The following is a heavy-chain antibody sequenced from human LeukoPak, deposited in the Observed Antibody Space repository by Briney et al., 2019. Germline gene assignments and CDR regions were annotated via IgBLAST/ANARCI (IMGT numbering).Heavy chain of an antibody. D-gene: IGHD4-17*01. J-gene: IGHJ4*02. Sequence: GGSLRLSCVVSGFIVSSNYMSWVRQAPGKGLEWVSVIYSGGNTYYADSVKGRFTISRDNSKNSLFLQMNSLRAEDTALYYCVYGDFVRTVNYFDYWGQGTLVTVSS. V-gene: IGHV3-66*01. CDR2: IYSGGNT. CDR1: GFIVSSNY. CDR3: VYGDFVRTVNYFDY.